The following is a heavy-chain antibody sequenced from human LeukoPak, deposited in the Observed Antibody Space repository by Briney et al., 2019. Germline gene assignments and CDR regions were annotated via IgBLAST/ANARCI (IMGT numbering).Heavy chain of an antibody. Sequence: PGGSVRLSCAASGFAFSDYYMSWIRQAPGKGLEWVSYISSSGGAIYYADSVKGRFTISRDNAKYSLYLQMNSLRAEDTAVYYCGSRRGSRNGYTDYWGQGTLVTVSS. CDR3: GSRRGSRNGYTDY. J-gene: IGHJ4*02. D-gene: IGHD5-24*01. CDR2: ISSSGGAI. V-gene: IGHV3-11*01. CDR1: GFAFSDYY.